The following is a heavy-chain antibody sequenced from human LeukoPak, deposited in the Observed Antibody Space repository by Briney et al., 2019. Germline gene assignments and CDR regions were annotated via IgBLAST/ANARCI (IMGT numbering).Heavy chain of an antibody. CDR2: IRGGGAGT. Sequence: GGSLRLSCAASGFTFSDYAMNWVRQAPGRGLEWVSFIRGGGAGTRYADPVQGRFIISRDNSKNTLYLQMNSLRVEDTATYYCXKCXANYYNDAFDMWGQGTMVTVSS. D-gene: IGHD3-10*02. CDR1: GFTFSDYA. V-gene: IGHV3-23*01. CDR3: XKCXANYYNDAFDM. J-gene: IGHJ3*02.